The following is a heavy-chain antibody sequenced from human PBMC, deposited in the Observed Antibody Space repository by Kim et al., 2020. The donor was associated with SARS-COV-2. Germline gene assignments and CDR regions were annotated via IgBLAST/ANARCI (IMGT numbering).Heavy chain of an antibody. J-gene: IGHJ6*02. Sequence: SVKVSCKASGGTFSSYAISWVRQAPGQGLEWMGRIIPILGIANYAQKFQGRVTITADKSTSTAYMELSSLRSEDTAVYYCASRRVGATPYYYGMDVWGQGTTVTVSS. D-gene: IGHD1-26*01. CDR3: ASRRVGATPYYYGMDV. CDR2: IIPILGIA. V-gene: IGHV1-69*04. CDR1: GGTFSSYA.